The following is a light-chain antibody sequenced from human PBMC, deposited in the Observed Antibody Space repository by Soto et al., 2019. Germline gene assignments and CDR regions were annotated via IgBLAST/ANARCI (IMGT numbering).Light chain of an antibody. J-gene: IGLJ1*01. CDR3: SSYISTTTIGV. V-gene: IGLV2-14*01. CDR1: NNDVGGYNY. CDR2: EVS. Sequence: HSALTQPASMPESPGKSLTLSCTGTNNDVGGYNYVSWYQQHPGKAPKLVIYEVSNRPSGVSNRFSGSKSGNTASLTISGLQAEDEGDYYCSSYISTTTIGVFGTGTKVTVL.